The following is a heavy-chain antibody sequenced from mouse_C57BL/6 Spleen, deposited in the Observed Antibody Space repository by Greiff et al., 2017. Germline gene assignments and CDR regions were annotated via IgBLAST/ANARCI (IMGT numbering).Heavy chain of an antibody. CDR1: GFTFSSYA. D-gene: IGHD4-1*01. CDR2: ISDGGSYT. V-gene: IGHV5-4*01. Sequence: EVHLVESGGGLVKPGGSLKLSCAASGFTFSSYAMSWVRQTPEKRLEWVATISDGGSYTYYPDNVKGRFTISRDNAKNNLYLQMSHLKSEDTAMYDCARGELGGPFDYWGQGTTLTVSS. CDR3: ARGELGGPFDY. J-gene: IGHJ2*01.